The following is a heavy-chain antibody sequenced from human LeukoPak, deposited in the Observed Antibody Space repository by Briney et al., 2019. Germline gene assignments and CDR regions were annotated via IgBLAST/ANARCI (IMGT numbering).Heavy chain of an antibody. Sequence: GGALKISCKGSGCVFTSYWIDWVRQMPGKGLEWMGIIYPGDSDTRYSPSFQGQVTISADKSISTAYLQWSSLKASDTAMYYCARGPLAVAGTRGYYYYYMDVWGKGTTVTISS. CDR2: IYPGDSDT. D-gene: IGHD6-19*01. V-gene: IGHV5-51*01. CDR1: GCVFTSYW. J-gene: IGHJ6*03. CDR3: ARGPLAVAGTRGYYYYYMDV.